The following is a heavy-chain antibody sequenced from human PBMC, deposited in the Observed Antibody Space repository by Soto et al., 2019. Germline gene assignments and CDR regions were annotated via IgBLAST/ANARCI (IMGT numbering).Heavy chain of an antibody. Sequence: GESLKISCKGSGYSFTSYWIGWVRQMPGKGLEWMGIIYPGDSDTRYSPSFQGQVTISADKSISTAYLQWSSLKASDTAMYYCARSSGKIGEVEQQLVDDAFDIWGQGTMVTVSS. CDR3: ARSSGKIGEVEQQLVDDAFDI. D-gene: IGHD6-13*01. CDR2: IYPGDSDT. CDR1: GYSFTSYW. J-gene: IGHJ3*02. V-gene: IGHV5-51*01.